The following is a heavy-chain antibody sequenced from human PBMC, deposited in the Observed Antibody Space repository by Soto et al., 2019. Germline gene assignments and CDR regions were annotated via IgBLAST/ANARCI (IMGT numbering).Heavy chain of an antibody. V-gene: IGHV3-23*01. CDR2: ISGSGGGT. J-gene: IGHJ3*01. Sequence: VGSLRLSCAASGFTFSSYAMSWVRQAPGKGLEWVSSISGSGGGTYYADSVKGRFTISRDNSKNTLSLQMNSLRAEDTAVYYCAKSRGSGSYFNPSDAFDFWGQGTMVTVS. CDR1: GFTFSSYA. CDR3: AKSRGSGSYFNPSDAFDF. D-gene: IGHD3-10*01.